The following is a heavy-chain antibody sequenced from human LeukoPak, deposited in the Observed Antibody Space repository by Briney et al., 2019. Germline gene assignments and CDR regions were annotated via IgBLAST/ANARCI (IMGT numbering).Heavy chain of an antibody. Sequence: PGGSLRLSCAASGFTFSSYWMSWVRQAPGKGLECVGRIKSKTDGETTDYAAPVKGRFTISRDDSKNMLYPQMNSLKSEDTAVYYCTADLPPPRGYDYPFDYWGQGSLVTVSS. J-gene: IGHJ4*02. CDR2: IKSKTDGETT. CDR1: GFTFSSYW. D-gene: IGHD5-12*01. CDR3: TADLPPPRGYDYPFDY. V-gene: IGHV3-15*01.